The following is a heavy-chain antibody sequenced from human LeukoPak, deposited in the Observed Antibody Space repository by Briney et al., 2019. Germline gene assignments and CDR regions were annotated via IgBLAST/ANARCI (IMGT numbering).Heavy chain of an antibody. CDR3: ARDGAAWSRDY. J-gene: IGHJ4*02. D-gene: IGHD4/OR15-4a*01. V-gene: IGHV4-4*07. Sequence: SETLSLTCTVSGDSISNYYWSWIRQPAGKGLEWIGRIYSSGITNYSPSLKSRVTMSVDASKNQFSLKVTSVTAADTAVYYCARDGAAWSRDYWGQGTLVTVSS. CDR1: GDSISNYY. CDR2: IYSSGIT.